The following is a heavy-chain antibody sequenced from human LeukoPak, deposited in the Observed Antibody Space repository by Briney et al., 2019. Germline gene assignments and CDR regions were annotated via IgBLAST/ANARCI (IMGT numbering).Heavy chain of an antibody. J-gene: IGHJ6*02. V-gene: IGHV3-23*01. D-gene: IGHD3-16*01. CDR2: ISGSGGST. CDR1: GFTFSSYA. Sequence: PGGSLRLYCAASGFTFSSYARSWVRQAPGKGLEWVSAISGSGGSTYYADSVKGRFTISRDNSKNTLYLQMNSLRAEDTAVYYCAKELDVLDYGMDVWGQGTTVTVSS. CDR3: AKELDVLDYGMDV.